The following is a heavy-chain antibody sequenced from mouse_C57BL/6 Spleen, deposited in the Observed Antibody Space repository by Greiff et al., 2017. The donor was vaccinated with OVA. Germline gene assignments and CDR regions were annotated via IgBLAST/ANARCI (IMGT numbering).Heavy chain of an antibody. V-gene: IGHV1-19*01. CDR3: AKDYDGAWFAY. CDR1: GYTFTDYY. CDR2: INPYNGGT. J-gene: IGHJ3*01. D-gene: IGHD2-4*01. Sequence: DVKLQESGPVLVKPGASVKMSCKASGYTFTDYYMNWVKQSHGKSLEWIGVINPYNGGTSYNQKFKGKATLTVDKSSSTAYMELNSLTSEDSAVYYCAKDYDGAWFAYWGQGTLVTVSA.